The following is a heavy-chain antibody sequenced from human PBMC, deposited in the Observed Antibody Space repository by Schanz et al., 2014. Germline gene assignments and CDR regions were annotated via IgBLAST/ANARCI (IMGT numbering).Heavy chain of an antibody. D-gene: IGHD5-12*01. CDR3: ARGGSVATIAPYTWFDP. J-gene: IGHJ5*02. Sequence: QVQLQESGPGLLKPSETLSLTCTVSGGSIRSYFWSWIRQPPGKGLEWIGRVYTSGSTNYNPSLKGRVTTPLPTPKTQFSRKLSSVTAADTAVYYCARGGSVATIAPYTWFDPWGQGTLVTVSS. CDR2: VYTSGST. V-gene: IGHV4-4*08. CDR1: GGSIRSYF.